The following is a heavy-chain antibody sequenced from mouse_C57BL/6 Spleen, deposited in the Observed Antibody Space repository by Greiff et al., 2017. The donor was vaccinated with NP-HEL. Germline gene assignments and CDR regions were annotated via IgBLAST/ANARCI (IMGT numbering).Heavy chain of an antibody. Sequence: VQLQQPGAELVRPGTSVKLSCKASGYTFTSYWMHWVKQRPGQGLEWIGVIDPSDSYTNYNQKFKGKATLTVDTSSSTAYMQLSSLTSEDSAVYYCARDGSGAWFAYWGQGTLVTVSA. CDR2: IDPSDSYT. D-gene: IGHD1-1*01. CDR3: ARDGSGAWFAY. J-gene: IGHJ3*01. V-gene: IGHV1-59*01. CDR1: GYTFTSYW.